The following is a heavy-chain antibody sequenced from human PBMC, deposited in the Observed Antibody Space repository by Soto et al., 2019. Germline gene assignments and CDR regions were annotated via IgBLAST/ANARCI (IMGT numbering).Heavy chain of an antibody. Sequence: GGSLRLSCAASGFTFSSYAMHWVRQAPGKGLEWVAVISYDGSNKYYADSVKGRFTISRDNSKNTLYLQMNSLMAEDTAVYYCARDKGGYGDYLTPPHGMDVWGQGTTVTVSS. V-gene: IGHV3-30-3*01. CDR2: ISYDGSNK. J-gene: IGHJ6*02. D-gene: IGHD4-17*01. CDR1: GFTFSSYA. CDR3: ARDKGGYGDYLTPPHGMDV.